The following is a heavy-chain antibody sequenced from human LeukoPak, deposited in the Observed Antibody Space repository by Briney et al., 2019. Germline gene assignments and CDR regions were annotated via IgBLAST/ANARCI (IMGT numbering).Heavy chain of an antibody. D-gene: IGHD3-10*01. V-gene: IGHV4-38-2*02. CDR3: ARGSLRGLLWFREFNY. CDR2: IYHSGST. Sequence: PSETPSLTCTVSGYSISSGYYWGWIRQPPGKGLEWIGSIYHSGSTYYNPSLKSRVTISVDTSKNQFSLKLSSVTAADTAVYYCARGSLRGLLWFREFNYWGQGTLVTVSS. J-gene: IGHJ4*02. CDR1: GYSISSGYY.